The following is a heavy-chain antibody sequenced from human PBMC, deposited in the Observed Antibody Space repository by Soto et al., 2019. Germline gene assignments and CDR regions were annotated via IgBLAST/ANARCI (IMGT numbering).Heavy chain of an antibody. CDR3: AKDHGTARQQTVGHFDY. CDR1: GFTFSSFA. V-gene: IGHV3-30*18. CDR2: MSYDGRSE. Sequence: PGGSLRLSCAASGFTFSSFAMHWVRQAPAKGLEWVAVMSYDGRSEHFADSVKGRFTISRDNSKNTLDLQMDSLRPEDTAVYYCAKDHGTARQQTVGHFDYWGQGTLVTVSS. D-gene: IGHD6-13*01. J-gene: IGHJ4*02.